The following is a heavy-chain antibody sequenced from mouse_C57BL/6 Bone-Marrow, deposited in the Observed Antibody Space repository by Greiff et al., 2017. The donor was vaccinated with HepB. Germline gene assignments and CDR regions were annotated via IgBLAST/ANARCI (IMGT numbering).Heavy chain of an antibody. Sequence: DVMLVESGGGLVKPGGSLKLSCAASGFTFSDYGMHWVRQAPEKGLEWVAYISSGSSTIYYADTVKGRFTISRDNAKNTLFLQMTSLRSEDTAMYYCAREGYDYDEGPLGYWGQGTSVTVSS. CDR2: ISSGSSTI. V-gene: IGHV5-17*01. CDR3: AREGYDYDEGPLGY. J-gene: IGHJ4*01. D-gene: IGHD2-4*01. CDR1: GFTFSDYG.